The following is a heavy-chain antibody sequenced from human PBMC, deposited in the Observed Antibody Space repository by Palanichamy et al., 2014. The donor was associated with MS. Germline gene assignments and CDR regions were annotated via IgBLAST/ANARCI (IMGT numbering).Heavy chain of an antibody. D-gene: IGHD6-19*01. V-gene: IGHV3-23*01. CDR3: AKTEGSGWYFDY. CDR2: IAGSGGRT. J-gene: IGHJ4*02. Sequence: EVRLLESGGGLVQPGGSLRLSCAVSGFTFSDYGMSWVRQAPGKGLEWISVIAGSGGRTYSADSVKGRFTISRDNSKNTLYLQMNSLRAEDTALYYCAKTEGSGWYFDYWGQGILVTVSS. CDR1: GFTFSDYG.